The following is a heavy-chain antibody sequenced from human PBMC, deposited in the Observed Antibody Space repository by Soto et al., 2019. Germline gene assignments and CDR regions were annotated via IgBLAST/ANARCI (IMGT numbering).Heavy chain of an antibody. CDR1: GGTFSSYA. Sequence: SVKVSCKASGGTFSSYAISWVRQAPGQGLEWMGGIIPIFGTANYAQKFQGRVTITADESTSTAYMELSSLRSEDTAVYYCASSSSGWYFFDYWGQGTLVTVSS. V-gene: IGHV1-69*13. J-gene: IGHJ4*02. D-gene: IGHD6-19*01. CDR3: ASSSSGWYFFDY. CDR2: IIPIFGTA.